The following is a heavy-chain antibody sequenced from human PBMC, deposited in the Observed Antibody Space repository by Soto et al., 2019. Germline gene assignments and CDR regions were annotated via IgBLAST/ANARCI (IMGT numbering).Heavy chain of an antibody. Sequence: DSVQGRFTVSRDNSKNTLYLQMNSLRTEDTAVYYCAKGSGWYPHFDYWGQGTLVTVSS. V-gene: IGHV3-30*02. J-gene: IGHJ4*02. D-gene: IGHD6-19*01. CDR3: AKGSGWYPHFDY.